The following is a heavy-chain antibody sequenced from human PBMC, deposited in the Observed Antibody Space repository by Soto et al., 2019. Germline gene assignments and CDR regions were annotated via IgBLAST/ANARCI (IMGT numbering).Heavy chain of an antibody. V-gene: IGHV6-1*01. CDR1: GDSVSSNSAA. J-gene: IGHJ6*03. D-gene: IGHD1-7*01. Sequence: TLSLTCAISGDSVSSNSAAWNWIRLSPSRGLEWLARTYYRSRWYNDYAVSVRSRVTVNPDTSKNQFSLQLTSVTPEDTAVYYCVGTTSHKWYYMDVWGKGTTVTVSS. CDR2: TYYRSRWYN. CDR3: VGTTSHKWYYMDV.